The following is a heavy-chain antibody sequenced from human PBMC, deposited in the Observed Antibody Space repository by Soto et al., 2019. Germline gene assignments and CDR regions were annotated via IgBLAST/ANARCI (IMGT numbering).Heavy chain of an antibody. V-gene: IGHV6-1*01. Sequence: SQTLSLTCAISGDSVSSNSAAWNWIRQSLSGGLEWLGRTYYRSKWYSDYGGSGRGRISITPDTSKNQFSLQLDSVTPEDTAVYYCARYTTTWCLDYWGQGTLVTVSS. D-gene: IGHD6-13*01. CDR1: GDSVSSNSAA. CDR3: ARYTTTWCLDY. J-gene: IGHJ4*02. CDR2: TYYRSKWYS.